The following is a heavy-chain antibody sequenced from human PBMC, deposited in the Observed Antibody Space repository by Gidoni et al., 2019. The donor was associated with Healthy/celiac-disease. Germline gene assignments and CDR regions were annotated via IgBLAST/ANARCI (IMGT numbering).Heavy chain of an antibody. D-gene: IGHD6-19*01. J-gene: IGHJ4*02. CDR1: GYTFTSYD. Sequence: QVQLVQSGAEVKKPGASVKVSCKASGYTFTSYDINWVRQATGQGLEWMGWMNPNSGNTGYAQKFQGRVTMTRNTSRSTAYMELSSLRSEDTAVYYCARTGIAVAGMGIDYWGQGTLVTVSS. CDR2: MNPNSGNT. CDR3: ARTGIAVAGMGIDY. V-gene: IGHV1-8*01.